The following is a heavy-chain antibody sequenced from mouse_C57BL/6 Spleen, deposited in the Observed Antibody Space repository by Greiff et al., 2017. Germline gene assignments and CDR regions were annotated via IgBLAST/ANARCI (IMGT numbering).Heavy chain of an antibody. CDR1: GYTFTSYW. CDR2: IDPSDSYT. V-gene: IGHV1-59*01. D-gene: IGHD2-1*01. Sequence: QVHVKQPGAELVRPGTSVKLSCKASGYTFTSYWMHWVKQRPGQGLEWIGVIDPSDSYTNYNQKFKGKATLTVDTSSSTAYMQLSSLTSEDSAVYYCARKGIYYGNYEGAMDYWGQGTSVTVSS. J-gene: IGHJ4*01. CDR3: ARKGIYYGNYEGAMDY.